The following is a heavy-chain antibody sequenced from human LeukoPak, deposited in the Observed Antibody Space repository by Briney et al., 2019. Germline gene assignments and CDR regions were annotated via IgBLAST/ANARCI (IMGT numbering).Heavy chain of an antibody. V-gene: IGHV3-74*01. Sequence: PGGSLRLSCAASGFTFSSYWMTWVRQAPGKGLVWVSRIASDGSSTTYADSVKGRFSISRDNAKNTLYLQMNSLRVEDTAVYYCVRGSYCSGGSCYRYAFDIWGQGTMVTVSS. J-gene: IGHJ3*02. CDR3: VRGSYCSGGSCYRYAFDI. CDR2: IASDGSST. D-gene: IGHD2-15*01. CDR1: GFTFSSYW.